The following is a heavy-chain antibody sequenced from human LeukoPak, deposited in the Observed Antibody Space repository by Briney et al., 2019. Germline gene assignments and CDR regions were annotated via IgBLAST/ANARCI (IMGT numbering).Heavy chain of an antibody. D-gene: IGHD1-26*01. Sequence: PGGSLRLSCAASGFTFSSYGMHWVRQAPGKGLEWVAVIWYDGSNKYYADSVKGRFTISRDNSKNTLYLQMNSLRAEDTAVYYCARDFRARGVGATLADYWGQGTLVTVSS. CDR1: GFTFSSYG. CDR2: IWYDGSNK. J-gene: IGHJ4*02. CDR3: ARDFRARGVGATLADY. V-gene: IGHV3-33*01.